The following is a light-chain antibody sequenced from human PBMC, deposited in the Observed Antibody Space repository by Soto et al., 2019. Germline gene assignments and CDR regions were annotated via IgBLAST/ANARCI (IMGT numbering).Light chain of an antibody. J-gene: IGKJ1*01. V-gene: IGKV3-11*01. CDR1: QNISSY. CDR2: DVS. CDR3: QKYTTASRK. Sequence: IVLTHSPATLSFSPLKIATLSFRASQNISSYLIWYQQKPGQAPRLLIYDVSNRATGIPARFSGSGSGTEFTLTISSLQPDDFATYYCQKYTTASRKFGQGTKVDIK.